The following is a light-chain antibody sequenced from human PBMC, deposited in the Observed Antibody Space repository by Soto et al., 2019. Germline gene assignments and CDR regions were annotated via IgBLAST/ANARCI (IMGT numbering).Light chain of an antibody. CDR2: GND. CDR3: ATWDTSLSAVV. J-gene: IGLJ3*02. Sequence: QSVLTQPPSVSAAPGQKVTISCSGSNSNIGNNIVSWYQQLPGTAPKLLIYGNDRRRSGIPDRFSGSKSGTSATLGITGLQTGDEAEYYCATWDTSLSAVVFGGGTKLTVL. V-gene: IGLV1-51*01. CDR1: NSNIGNNI.